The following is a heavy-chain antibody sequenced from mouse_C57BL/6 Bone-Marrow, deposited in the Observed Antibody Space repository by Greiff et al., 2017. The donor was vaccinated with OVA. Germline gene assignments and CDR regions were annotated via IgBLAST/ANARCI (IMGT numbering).Heavy chain of an antibody. CDR1: GFTFSSYG. CDR2: ISSGGSYT. Sequence: DVMLVESGGDLVKPGGSLKLSCAASGFTFSSYGMSWVRQTPDKRLEWVATISSGGSYTYYPDSVKGRFTISRDNAKNTLYLQMSSLKSEDTAMYYCARGQHGGFAYWGQGTLVTVSA. J-gene: IGHJ3*01. CDR3: ARGQHGGFAY. V-gene: IGHV5-6*02.